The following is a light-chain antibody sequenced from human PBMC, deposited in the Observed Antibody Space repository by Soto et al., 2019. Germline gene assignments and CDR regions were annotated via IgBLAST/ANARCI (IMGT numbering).Light chain of an antibody. CDR2: LNSDGSH. Sequence: QLVLTQSPSASASLGASVKLTCTLSRGHSTYAIAWHQQQPEKGPRYLMKLNSDGSHSKGDGIPDRFSGSSSGAERYLPISSLQSEDEADYYCQTWGTGPWVFGGGTKLTVL. V-gene: IGLV4-69*01. CDR1: RGHSTYA. J-gene: IGLJ3*02. CDR3: QTWGTGPWV.